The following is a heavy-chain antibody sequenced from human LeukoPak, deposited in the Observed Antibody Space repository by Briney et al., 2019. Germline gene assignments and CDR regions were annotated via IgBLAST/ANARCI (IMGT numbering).Heavy chain of an antibody. D-gene: IGHD2-15*01. V-gene: IGHV4-59*01. Sequence: ASETLSLTCTVSGGSISSYYWSWIRQPPGKGLEWIGYIYYSGSTNYNPSLKSRVTISVDTSKNQFSLKLSSVTAADTAVYYCARVGYCTGGSCYSDYLYGMDVWGQGTPVTVSS. CDR2: IYYSGST. J-gene: IGHJ6*02. CDR1: GGSISSYY. CDR3: ARVGYCTGGSCYSDYLYGMDV.